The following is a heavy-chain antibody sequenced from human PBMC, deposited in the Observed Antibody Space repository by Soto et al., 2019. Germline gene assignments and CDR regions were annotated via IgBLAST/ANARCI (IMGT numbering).Heavy chain of an antibody. V-gene: IGHV1-69*12. J-gene: IGHJ6*02. Sequence: QVHLEQSGAEVKKPGSSVKVSCKASGGTFRTAAISWVRQAPGQGLEWLGGIMPVFRTPDYAQKFQGRVTITADESTSTAYMELSGLRSDDPAVYYCARDNDRPQLGGNYYYILDVWGQGTTITVSS. D-gene: IGHD2-8*01. CDR3: ARDNDRPQLGGNYYYILDV. CDR2: IMPVFRTP. CDR1: GGTFRTAA.